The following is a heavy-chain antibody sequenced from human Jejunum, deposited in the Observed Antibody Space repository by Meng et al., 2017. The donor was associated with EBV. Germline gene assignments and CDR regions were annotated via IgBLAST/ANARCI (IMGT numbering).Heavy chain of an antibody. CDR1: GYSLTELS. V-gene: IGHV1-24*01. CDR2: FDPEDGET. Sequence: QCQLVQSGAEVKKPGASVKVSCKVSGYSLTELSMHWVRQAPGKGLEWMGGFDPEDGETIYAQKFQGRVTMTEDTSTDTAYMELSSLRSEDTAVYYCATAHGFTIFGVAYYLDYWGQGTLVTVSS. D-gene: IGHD3-3*01. CDR3: ATAHGFTIFGVAYYLDY. J-gene: IGHJ4*02.